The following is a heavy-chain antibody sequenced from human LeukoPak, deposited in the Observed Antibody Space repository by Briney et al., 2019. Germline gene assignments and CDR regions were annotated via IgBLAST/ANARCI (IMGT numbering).Heavy chain of an antibody. CDR2: IYYSGST. CDR3: ARGRYQAANYFDY. CDR1: GGSISSSSYY. J-gene: IGHJ4*02. V-gene: IGHV4-39*07. D-gene: IGHD2-2*01. Sequence: PSETLSLTCTVSGGSISSSSYYWGWIRQPPGKGLEWIGSIYYSGSTYYNPSLKSRVTISVDTSKNQFSLKLSSVTAADTAVYYCARGRYQAANYFDYWGQGTLVTVSS.